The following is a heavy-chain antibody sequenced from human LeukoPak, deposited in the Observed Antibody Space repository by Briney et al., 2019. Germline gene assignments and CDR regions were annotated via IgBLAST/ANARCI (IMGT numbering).Heavy chain of an antibody. V-gene: IGHV3-21*01. Sequence: RTGGSLRLSCAASGFTFSSYSMNWVRQAPGKGLEWVSSVSSSSSYIYYADSVKGRFTISRDNAKNSLYLQMNSLRAEDTAVYYCARGGQQWPVHGDYWGQGTLVTVSS. CDR2: VSSSSSYI. CDR3: ARGGQQWPVHGDY. J-gene: IGHJ4*02. CDR1: GFTFSSYS. D-gene: IGHD6-19*01.